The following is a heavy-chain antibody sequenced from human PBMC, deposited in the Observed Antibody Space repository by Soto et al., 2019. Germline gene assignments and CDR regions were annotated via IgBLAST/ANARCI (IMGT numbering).Heavy chain of an antibody. CDR2: IDYNGRA. V-gene: IGHV4-59*02. Sequence: QVQLQESGPGLVKPSETLPLTCSVSDVSVTGYCWSWIRQPPGKGLEWIGCIDYNGRAHYNPSLRSLVTMSLDTSNNHFSLKLSSVTTTDTAVYYCARGPDYSKVGYWGQGTLVTVSS. J-gene: IGHJ4*02. CDR1: DVSVTGYC. D-gene: IGHD4-4*01. CDR3: ARGPDYSKVGY.